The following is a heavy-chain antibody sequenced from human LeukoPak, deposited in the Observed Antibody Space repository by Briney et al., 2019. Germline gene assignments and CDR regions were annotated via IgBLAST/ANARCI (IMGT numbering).Heavy chain of an antibody. Sequence: ASVKVSCKASGYTFTSYYMHWVRQAPGQGLEWMGWINPNSGGTNYAQKFQGWVTMTRDTSISTAYMELSRLRSDDTAVYYCARDFSGGGHADYYYYGMDVWGQGTTVTVSS. D-gene: IGHD2-8*02. CDR3: ARDFSGGGHADYYYYGMDV. CDR2: INPNSGGT. CDR1: GYTFTSYY. V-gene: IGHV1-2*04. J-gene: IGHJ6*02.